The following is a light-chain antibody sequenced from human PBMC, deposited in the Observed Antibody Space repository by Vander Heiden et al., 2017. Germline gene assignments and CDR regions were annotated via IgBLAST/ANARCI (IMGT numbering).Light chain of an antibody. J-gene: IGLJ2*01. CDR1: SSNIGSNY. V-gene: IGLV1-47*01. CDR3: AAWDDSLSGSHVV. CDR2: RNN. Sequence: SLPPHPPPPSGTPRPRVTISCSGSSSNIGSNYVYWYQQLPGTAPKLLIYRNNQRPSGVPDRFSGSKSGTSASLAISGLRSEDEADYYCAAWDDSLSGSHVVFGGGTKLTVL.